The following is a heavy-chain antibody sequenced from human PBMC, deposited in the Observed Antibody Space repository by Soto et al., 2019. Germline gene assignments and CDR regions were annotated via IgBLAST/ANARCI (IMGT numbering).Heavy chain of an antibody. CDR3: AHGSCTGADCYPNPYFDY. J-gene: IGHJ4*02. V-gene: IGHV2-5*02. CDR2: IYWAEDK. CDR1: GFSLSTTEEG. D-gene: IGHD2-21*02. Sequence: QITLKESGPTLVKPTQTLTLTCTVSGFSLSTTEEGVGWSRQPAGKALELLALIYWAEDKRYSPSLKSRLAIAKDTSKNQVVLTMTNMDPADTATYFSAHGSCTGADCYPNPYFDYWGQGVLVTVSS.